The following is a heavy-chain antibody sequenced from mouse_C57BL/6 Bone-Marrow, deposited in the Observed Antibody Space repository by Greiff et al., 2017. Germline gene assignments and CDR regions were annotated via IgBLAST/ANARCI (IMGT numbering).Heavy chain of an antibody. CDR2: IYIGNGYT. D-gene: IGHD1-1*01. J-gene: IGHJ1*03. V-gene: IGHV1-58*01. CDR3: ASHCYGSRPRWYFDV. Sequence: EVQLQESGAELVRPGSSVRMSCKTSGYTFTSYGINWVRQRPGQGLEWIGYIYIGNGYTAYNEKFKGKGTLTSATSSSTAYMQLSSLTFEDSAIYFCASHCYGSRPRWYFDVWGTGTTVTVSS. CDR1: GYTFTSYG.